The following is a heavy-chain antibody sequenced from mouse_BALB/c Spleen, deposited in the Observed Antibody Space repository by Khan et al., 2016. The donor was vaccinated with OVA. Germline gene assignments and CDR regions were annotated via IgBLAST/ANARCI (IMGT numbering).Heavy chain of an antibody. D-gene: IGHD3-3*01. J-gene: IGHJ1*01. Sequence: EVKLEESGGGLVQPGGSMKLSCVASGFTFSNYWMNWVRQSPEKGFEWVAEIRLKSNIYATHYAESVRGRFTISRDDARRSVYLQMNTLGAEDTGIYYCARGWDWYFDVWGAGTTVTVSS. CDR1: GFTFSNYW. CDR2: IRLKSNIYAT. V-gene: IGHV6-6*02. CDR3: ARGWDWYFDV.